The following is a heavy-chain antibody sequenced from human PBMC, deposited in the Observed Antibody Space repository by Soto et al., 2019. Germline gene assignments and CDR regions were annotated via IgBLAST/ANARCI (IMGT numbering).Heavy chain of an antibody. CDR2: IYYSGST. D-gene: IGHD5-12*01. V-gene: IGHV4-39*01. CDR1: GGSISSSSYY. Sequence: SETLSLTCTVSGGSISSSSYYWGWIRQPPGKGLEWIGSIYYSGSTYYNPSLKSRVTISVDTSKNQFSLKLSSVTAADTAVYYCAIGGYSGYLMGEIDYWGQGTLVTVSS. CDR3: AIGGYSGYLMGEIDY. J-gene: IGHJ4*02.